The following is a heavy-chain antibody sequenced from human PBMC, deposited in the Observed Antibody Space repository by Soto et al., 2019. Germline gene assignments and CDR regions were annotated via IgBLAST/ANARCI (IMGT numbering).Heavy chain of an antibody. D-gene: IGHD1-26*01. J-gene: IGHJ4*02. V-gene: IGHV1-46*01. CDR3: ARAWEFGC. CDR2: INPSGDST. Sequence: ASVKVSCKASGYTFSSYYMHWVRQAPGQGLEWMGVINPSGDSTSYAQKFQGRVTITRDTSTSTLFMELSSLRSEDTAVYFCARAWEFGCWGQGSLVTVSS. CDR1: GYTFSSYY.